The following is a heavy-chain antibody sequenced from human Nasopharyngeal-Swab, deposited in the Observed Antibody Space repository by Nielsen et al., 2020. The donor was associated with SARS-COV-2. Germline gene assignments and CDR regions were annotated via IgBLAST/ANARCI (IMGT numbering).Heavy chain of an antibody. V-gene: IGHV3-15*01. Sequence: GESLQISCAASGFTFSNAWMSWVRQAPGKGLEWVGRIKSKTDGGTTDYAAPVKGRFTISRDDSKNTLYLQMNSLKTEDTAVYYCTTQTLITIFGVVIIGPDYWGQGTLVTVSS. CDR1: GFTFSNAW. CDR2: IKSKTDGGTT. D-gene: IGHD3-3*01. CDR3: TTQTLITIFGVVIIGPDY. J-gene: IGHJ4*02.